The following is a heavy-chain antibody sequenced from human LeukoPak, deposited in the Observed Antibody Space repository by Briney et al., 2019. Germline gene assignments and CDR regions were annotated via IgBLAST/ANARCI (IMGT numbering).Heavy chain of an antibody. CDR3: ARRGDFWSGYAYYYGMDV. V-gene: IGHV1-8*01. J-gene: IGHJ6*02. CDR1: GYTFTSYD. CDR2: MNPNSGNT. Sequence: ASVTVSCKASGYTFTSYDFNWVRQAPGQGLEWMGWMNPNSGNTGYAQKFQGRVTMTRNTSINTAYMELSSLRSEDTAVYYCARRGDFWSGYAYYYGMDVWGQGTTVTVSS. D-gene: IGHD3-3*01.